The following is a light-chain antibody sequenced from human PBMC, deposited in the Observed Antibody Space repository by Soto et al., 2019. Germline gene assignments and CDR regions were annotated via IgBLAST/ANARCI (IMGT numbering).Light chain of an antibody. CDR1: SSDVGGYNY. V-gene: IGLV2-14*01. Sequence: QSALTQPPSASESPGQSITISCTGTSSDVGGYNYVSWYQQHPGKAPKLMIYEVSNRPSGVSNRFSGSKSGNTASLTISGLQAEDEADYYCSSYTSSSTLDVFGTGTKVTVL. J-gene: IGLJ1*01. CDR2: EVS. CDR3: SSYTSSSTLDV.